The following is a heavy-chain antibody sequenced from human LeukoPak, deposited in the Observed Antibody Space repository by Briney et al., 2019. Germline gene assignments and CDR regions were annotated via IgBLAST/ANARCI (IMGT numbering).Heavy chain of an antibody. CDR1: GFTFSSYS. D-gene: IGHD5-12*01. J-gene: IGHJ4*02. V-gene: IGHV3-21*01. CDR3: ARDAPPQGYAFDY. CDR2: ISSSSSYI. Sequence: GGSLRLPCAASGFTFSSYSMNWVRQAPGKGLEWVSSISSSSSYIYYADSVKGRFTISRDNAKNSLYLQMNSLRAEDTAVYYCARDAPPQGYAFDYWGQETLVTVSS.